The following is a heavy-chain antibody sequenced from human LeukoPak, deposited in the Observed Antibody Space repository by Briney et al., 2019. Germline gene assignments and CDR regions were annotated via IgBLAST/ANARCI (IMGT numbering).Heavy chain of an antibody. D-gene: IGHD3-9*01. CDR3: ARGPIDILTGYHYYYYYGMDV. CDR2: ISSSGSTI. J-gene: IGHJ6*04. CDR1: GFTFSDYY. Sequence: KPGGSLRLSCAASGFTFSDYYMSWIRQAPGKGLEWVSYISSSGSTIYYADSVKGRFTISRDNAKNSLYLQMNSLRAEDTAVYYCARGPIDILTGYHYYYYYGMDVWGKGTTVTVSS. V-gene: IGHV3-11*04.